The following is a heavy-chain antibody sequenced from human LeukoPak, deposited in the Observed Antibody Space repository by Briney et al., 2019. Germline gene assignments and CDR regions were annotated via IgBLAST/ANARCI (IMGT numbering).Heavy chain of an antibody. CDR3: AKLVWSQYYYYYGMDV. J-gene: IGHJ6*02. CDR2: ISGSGGST. Sequence: GGSLRLSCAASGFTFSSYAMSWVRQAPGKGLEWVSAISGSGGSTYYADSVKGRFTISRDNSKDTLYLQMNSLRAEDTAVYYCAKLVWSQYYYYYGMDVWGQGTTVTVSS. V-gene: IGHV3-23*01. D-gene: IGHD3-3*01. CDR1: GFTFSSYA.